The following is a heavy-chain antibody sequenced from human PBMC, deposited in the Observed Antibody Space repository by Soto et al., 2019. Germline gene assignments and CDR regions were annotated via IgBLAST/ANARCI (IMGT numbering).Heavy chain of an antibody. V-gene: IGHV4-34*01. Sequence: SGTLSLTCAVYGGSFSGYYWSWIRQPPGKGLEWIGEINRSGSTNYNPSLKSRVTISVDTSKNQFSLKLSSVTAADTAVYYCAGSYYYDPFDIWGQGTMVTVSS. D-gene: IGHD3-10*01. CDR2: INRSGST. CDR1: GGSFSGYY. J-gene: IGHJ3*02. CDR3: AGSYYYDPFDI.